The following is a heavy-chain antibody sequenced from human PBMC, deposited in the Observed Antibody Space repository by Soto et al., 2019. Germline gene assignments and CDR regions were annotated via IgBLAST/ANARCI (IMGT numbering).Heavy chain of an antibody. V-gene: IGHV1-8*01. D-gene: IGHD3-10*01. CDR3: ARGRASGSYYLLDY. J-gene: IGHJ4*02. Sequence: LVKVSCKASGNTFTSYDINWVRQATGHGLEWMGWINPNSGNIGYAQKFQGRVTMTRDTAIRTAYMEVSRPRSDDTAVYYCARGRASGSYYLLDYWGQGTLVTVSS. CDR1: GNTFTSYD. CDR2: INPNSGNI.